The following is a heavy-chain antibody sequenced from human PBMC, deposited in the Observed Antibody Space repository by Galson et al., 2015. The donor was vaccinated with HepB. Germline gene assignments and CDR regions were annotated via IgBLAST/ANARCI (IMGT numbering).Heavy chain of an antibody. D-gene: IGHD3-9*01. Sequence: SLRLSCAASGFTFSSYAMSWVRQAPGKGLEWVSAISGSGGSTYYADSVKGRFTISRDNSKNTLYLQMNSLRAEDTAVYYCAKSGGESRYFDWWEPTDYWGQGTLVTVSS. CDR3: AKSGGESRYFDWWEPTDY. J-gene: IGHJ4*02. CDR1: GFTFSSYA. V-gene: IGHV3-23*01. CDR2: ISGSGGST.